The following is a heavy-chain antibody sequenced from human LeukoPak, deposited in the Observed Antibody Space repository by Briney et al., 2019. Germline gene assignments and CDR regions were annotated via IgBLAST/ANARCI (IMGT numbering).Heavy chain of an antibody. CDR1: GSTFSSYA. D-gene: IGHD4-11*01. Sequence: PGGSLRLSCAASGSTFSSYAMSWVRQAPGKGLEWVSAISGSGGSTYYADSVKGRFTISRDNSKNTLYLQMNSLRAEDTAVYYCAILDYSNYEGYFDYWGQGTLVTVSS. J-gene: IGHJ4*02. V-gene: IGHV3-23*01. CDR2: ISGSGGST. CDR3: AILDYSNYEGYFDY.